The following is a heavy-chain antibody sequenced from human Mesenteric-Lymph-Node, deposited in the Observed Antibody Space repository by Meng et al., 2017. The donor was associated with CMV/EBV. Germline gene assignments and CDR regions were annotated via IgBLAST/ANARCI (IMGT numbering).Heavy chain of an antibody. Sequence: GGSLRLSCAASGFTFSSYGMHWVRQAPGKGLEWVAFIRYDGSNKYYADSVKGRFTISRDNSKNTLYVQMNSLGAEDTAVYFCTREGSGAFDIWGQGTMVTVSS. CDR3: TREGSGAFDI. J-gene: IGHJ3*02. V-gene: IGHV3-30*02. D-gene: IGHD1-26*01. CDR1: GFTFSSYG. CDR2: IRYDGSNK.